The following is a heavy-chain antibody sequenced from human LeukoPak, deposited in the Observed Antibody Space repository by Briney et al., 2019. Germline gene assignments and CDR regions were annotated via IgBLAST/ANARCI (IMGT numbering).Heavy chain of an antibody. CDR1: GYTFTNYG. J-gene: IGHJ4*02. D-gene: IGHD6-19*01. CDR2: ISAYSGNT. CDR3: ARDHRYSSGWYAYYFDY. V-gene: IGHV1-18*01. Sequence: GASVKVSCKASGYTFTNYGISWVRQAPGQGLEWMGWISAYSGNTNYAQKLQGRVTMTTDTSTSTAYMELRSLRSDDTAVYYCARDHRYSSGWYAYYFDYWGQGTLVTVSS.